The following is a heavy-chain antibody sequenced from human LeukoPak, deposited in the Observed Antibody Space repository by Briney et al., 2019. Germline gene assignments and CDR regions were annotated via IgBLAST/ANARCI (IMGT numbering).Heavy chain of an antibody. CDR1: GFTFSTYS. V-gene: IGHV3-21*01. J-gene: IGHJ3*02. Sequence: PGGSLRLSCAASGFTFSTYSMNWVRQAPGKGLEWVAYIIGSSSYIEYADSVKGRFTISRDNAKNLVYLQMNSLRAEDTAVYYCARGFTGIWGQGTMVTVSS. D-gene: IGHD3-10*01. CDR3: ARGFTGI. CDR2: IIGSSSYI.